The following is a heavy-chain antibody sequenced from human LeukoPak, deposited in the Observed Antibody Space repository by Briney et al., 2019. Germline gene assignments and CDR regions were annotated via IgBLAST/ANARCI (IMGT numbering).Heavy chain of an antibody. J-gene: IGHJ3*01. V-gene: IGHV3-48*04. D-gene: IGHD6-19*01. CDR2: ISGSSSTI. Sequence: GGSLRLSCAASEFSFSSSNMNWVRQAPGKGREWISYISGSSSTIFYADSVKGRFIISRDNAKKSMYLQMNSLRADDTAVYYCAREVSGWRGGAFDLWGQGTLVTVSS. CDR3: AREVSGWRGGAFDL. CDR1: EFSFSSSN.